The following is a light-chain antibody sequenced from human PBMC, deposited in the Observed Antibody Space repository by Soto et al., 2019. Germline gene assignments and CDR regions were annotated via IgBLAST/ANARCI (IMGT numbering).Light chain of an antibody. CDR3: SSYTSIVV. V-gene: IGLV2-14*01. Sequence: QSALTKPASVSGSPGQSITISCTGTSSDVGGYNYVSWYQQHPGKAPKLMIYDVSNRPSGVSNRFSGSKSGNTASLTISGLQAEDEADYYCSSYTSIVVFGGGTQLTVL. CDR2: DVS. J-gene: IGLJ2*01. CDR1: SSDVGGYNY.